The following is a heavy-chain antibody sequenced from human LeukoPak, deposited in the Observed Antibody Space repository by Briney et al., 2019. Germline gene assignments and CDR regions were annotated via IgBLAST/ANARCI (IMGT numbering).Heavy chain of an antibody. CDR1: GYTFTGYY. CDR3: ASGEFIRYCSGGSCSAEYFQH. CDR2: INPNSGGT. J-gene: IGHJ1*01. V-gene: IGHV1-2*04. Sequence: ASVKVSCKASGYTFTGYYMHWVRQAPGQGLEWMGWINPNSGGTNYAQKFQGWVTMTTDTSISTAYMELSRLRSDDTAVYYCASGEFIRYCSGGSCSAEYFQHWGQGTLVTVSS. D-gene: IGHD2-15*01.